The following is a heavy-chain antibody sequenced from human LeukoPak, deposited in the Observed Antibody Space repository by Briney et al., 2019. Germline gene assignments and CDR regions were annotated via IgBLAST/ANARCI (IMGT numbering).Heavy chain of an antibody. V-gene: IGHV3-23*01. J-gene: IGHJ6*03. D-gene: IGHD3-10*01. CDR2: MSDSGTNT. CDR3: AKGAAVSSKSITMVRGTRRYYYYMDV. Sequence: PGGTLRLSCGAPGFTFSTYGMSWVRQAPGKGLEWFSGMSDSGTNTYYADSVKGRFTISRDNSKNTLYLQMNSLRAEDTAVYYCAKGAAVSSKSITMVRGTRRYYYYMDVWGKGTTVTISS. CDR1: GFTFSTYG.